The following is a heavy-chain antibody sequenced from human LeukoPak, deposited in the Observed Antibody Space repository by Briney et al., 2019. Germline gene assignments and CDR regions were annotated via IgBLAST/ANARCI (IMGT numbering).Heavy chain of an antibody. CDR1: GYTFTGYY. V-gene: IGHV1-2*02. CDR2: INPSGGST. D-gene: IGHD2/OR15-2a*01. J-gene: IGHJ3*01. Sequence: ASVKVSCKASGYTFTGYYMHWVRQAPGQGLEWMGIINPSGGSTTYAQKFQGRVTMTRDTSISTAYMELSRLRSDDTAVYYCARTFYDTLDSDAFDFWGQGTMVIVSS. CDR3: ARTFYDTLDSDAFDF.